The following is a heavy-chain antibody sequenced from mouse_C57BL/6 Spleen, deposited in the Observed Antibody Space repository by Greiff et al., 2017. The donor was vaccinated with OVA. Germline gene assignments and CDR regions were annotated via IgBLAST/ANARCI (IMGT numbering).Heavy chain of an antibody. J-gene: IGHJ4*01. V-gene: IGHV1-55*01. CDR2: IYPGSGST. Sequence: QVQLQQPGAELVKPGASVKMSCKASGYTFASYWITWVKQRPGQGLEWIGDIYPGSGSTNYNEKFKSKATLTVDTSSSTAYMQLSSLTSEDSAVYYCARYDGYYEAMDYWGQGTSVTVSS. CDR3: ARYDGYYEAMDY. D-gene: IGHD2-3*01. CDR1: GYTFASYW.